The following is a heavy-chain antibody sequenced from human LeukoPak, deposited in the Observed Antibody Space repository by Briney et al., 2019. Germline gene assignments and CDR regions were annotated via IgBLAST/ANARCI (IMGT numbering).Heavy chain of an antibody. V-gene: IGHV4-39*07. D-gene: IGHD5-24*01. CDR1: GGSISSSSYY. CDR2: IYYSGST. Sequence: SETLSLTCTVSGGSISSSSYYWGWIRQPPGKGLEWIGSIYYSGSTYYNPSLKRRVTLAVDTSKNQFSLKLSSVTAPDTALYFCPRHPPRESRGNAFDIWGQGTVVAVPS. J-gene: IGHJ3*02. CDR3: PRHPPRESRGNAFDI.